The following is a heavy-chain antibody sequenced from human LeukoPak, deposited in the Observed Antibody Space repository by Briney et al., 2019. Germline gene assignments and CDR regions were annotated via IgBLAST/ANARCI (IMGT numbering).Heavy chain of an antibody. J-gene: IGHJ4*02. V-gene: IGHV4-59*01. CDR1: GGSIRSYY. D-gene: IGHD3-10*01. CDR2: IDYSGST. Sequence: PSETPSLTCIVSGGSIRSYYWNWIRQPPGKGLEWIAYIDYSGSTDYNPSLKSRVTISVDTSKNQFSLRLSSVTAADTAVYYCARESYYYTSGSYHPDYYFDYWGQGTLVTVSS. CDR3: ARESYYYTSGSYHPDYYFDY.